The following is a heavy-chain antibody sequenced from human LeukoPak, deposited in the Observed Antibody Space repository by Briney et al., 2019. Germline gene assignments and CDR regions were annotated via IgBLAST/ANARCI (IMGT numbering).Heavy chain of an antibody. CDR3: ARAEQLWLLPRWGPKKYYFDY. CDR2: MNPNSGNT. D-gene: IGHD5-18*01. V-gene: IGHV1-8*01. CDR1: GYTFTSYD. Sequence: ASVKVSCKASGYTFTSYDINWVRQATGQGLEWMGWMNPNSGNTGYAQKFQGRVTMTRNTSISTAYMELSSLRSEDTAVYYCARAEQLWLLPRWGPKKYYFDYWGQGTLVTVSS. J-gene: IGHJ4*02.